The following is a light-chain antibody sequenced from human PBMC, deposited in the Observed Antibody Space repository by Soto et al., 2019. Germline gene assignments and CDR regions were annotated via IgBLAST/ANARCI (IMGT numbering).Light chain of an antibody. J-gene: IGKJ4*01. CDR2: DAS. CDR3: QQRSNWPT. Sequence: EIRMTQSPSILSVSPGESATLSCRASQSVSSHLAWYQQKPGQAPRLLIYDASTRATVIPARLSGSGSGTDFTLTISSLDPEDFAVYYCQQRSNWPTFGGGTKVDIK. V-gene: IGKV3-11*01. CDR1: QSVSSH.